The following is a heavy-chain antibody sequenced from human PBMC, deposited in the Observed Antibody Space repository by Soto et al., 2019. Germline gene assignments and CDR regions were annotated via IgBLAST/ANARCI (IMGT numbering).Heavy chain of an antibody. V-gene: IGHV3-48*01. CDR2: ISSSSSTI. CDR3: ARDRAGDVLRAVVVPAASNY. J-gene: IGHJ4*02. D-gene: IGHD2-2*01. Sequence: EVQLVESGGGLVQPGGSLRLSCAASGFTFSSYSMNWVRQAPGKGLEWVSYISSSSSTIYYADSVKGRFTISRDNAKNSLYLQMNSLRAEDTAVYYCARDRAGDVLRAVVVPAASNYWGQGTLVTVSS. CDR1: GFTFSSYS.